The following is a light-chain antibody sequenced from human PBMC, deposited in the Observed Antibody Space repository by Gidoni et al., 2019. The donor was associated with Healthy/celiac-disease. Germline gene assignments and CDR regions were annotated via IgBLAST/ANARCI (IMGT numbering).Light chain of an antibody. J-gene: IGKJ4*01. CDR2: LGS. CDR3: MQALQTXQLS. CDR1: QSLLHSNGYNY. Sequence: DIVMTQSPLSLPVTPGEPASISCRSSQSLLHSNGYNYLHWYLQKPGQSPQLLIHLGSNRASGVPDRFSGSGSGTDFTLKISRVEAEDVGVYYCMQALQTXQLSFGGGTKVEIK. V-gene: IGKV2-28*01.